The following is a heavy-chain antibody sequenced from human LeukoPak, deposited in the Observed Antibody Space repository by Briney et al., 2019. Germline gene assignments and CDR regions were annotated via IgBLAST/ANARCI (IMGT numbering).Heavy chain of an antibody. J-gene: IGHJ5*02. CDR1: GYTFTVYY. D-gene: IGHD6-19*01. V-gene: IGHV1-2*02. CDR3: ARDKRSSSGENWFDP. CDR2: INPNSGGT. Sequence: ASVKVSCKASGYTFTVYYMHWVRQAPGQGLEWMVWINPNSGGTNYAQKFQGRVTMTRDTSISTAYMKLSRLRSDDTAVYYCARDKRSSSGENWFDPWGQGTLVTVSS.